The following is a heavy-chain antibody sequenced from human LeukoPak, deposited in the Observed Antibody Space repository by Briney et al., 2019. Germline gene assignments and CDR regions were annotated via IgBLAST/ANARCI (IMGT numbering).Heavy chain of an antibody. CDR3: ARTDV. Sequence: PGRSLRLSCAASGFTFRSHGMHWVRQAPGKGLEWVAVIWYDGSNEYYAESVQGRFTISRDNSKNTLSLQMNSLRAEDTAVYYCARTDVWGQGTTVTVSS. V-gene: IGHV3-33*01. CDR1: GFTFRSHG. CDR2: IWYDGSNE. J-gene: IGHJ6*02.